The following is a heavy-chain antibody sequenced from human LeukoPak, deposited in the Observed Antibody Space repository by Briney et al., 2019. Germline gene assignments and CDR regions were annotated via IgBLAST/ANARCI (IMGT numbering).Heavy chain of an antibody. D-gene: IGHD3-22*01. CDR2: ISWNSGSI. CDR3: AKAPDSSGYLFDY. CDR1: GFTFDDYA. V-gene: IGHV3-9*01. J-gene: IGHJ4*02. Sequence: GGSLRLSCAASGFTFDDYAMHWVRQAPGKGLEWVSGISWNSGSIGYADSVKGRFTISRDNAKNSLYLQMNSLRAEDTALYYCAKAPDSSGYLFDYWGQGTLVTVSS.